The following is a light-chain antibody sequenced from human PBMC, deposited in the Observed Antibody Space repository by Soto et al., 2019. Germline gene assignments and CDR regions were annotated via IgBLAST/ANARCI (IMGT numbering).Light chain of an antibody. CDR3: AAWDDSLNGWV. CDR1: TSSIGTNT. V-gene: IGLV1-44*01. J-gene: IGLJ3*02. Sequence: QSVLTQPPSASGTPGQRVTISCSGSTSSIGTNTVNWYLQLPGTAPTLLIYSTNQRPSGVPDRFSGSKSGTSASLAISGLQSEDEADYYCAAWDDSLNGWVFGGGTKVTVL. CDR2: STN.